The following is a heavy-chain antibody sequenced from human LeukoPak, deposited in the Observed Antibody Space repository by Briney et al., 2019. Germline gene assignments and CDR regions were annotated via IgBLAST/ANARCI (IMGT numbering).Heavy chain of an antibody. CDR3: ARLKLMVAPDY. CDR1: GCTFDDYG. Sequence: GGSLRLSCAASGCTFDDYGMSWVRQAPGKGLEWVSGINWNGGSTGYADSVKGRFTISRDNAKNSLYLQMNSLRAEDTALYYCARLKLMVAPDYWGQGTLVTASS. V-gene: IGHV3-20*04. D-gene: IGHD2-8*01. J-gene: IGHJ4*02. CDR2: INWNGGST.